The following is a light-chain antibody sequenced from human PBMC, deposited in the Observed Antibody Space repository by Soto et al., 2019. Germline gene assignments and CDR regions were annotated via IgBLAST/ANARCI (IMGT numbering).Light chain of an antibody. V-gene: IGLV2-14*01. J-gene: IGLJ2*01. CDR1: SSDVGGYNY. CDR2: EVS. Sequence: QSALTQPASVSGSPGQSITISCTGTSSDVGGYNYVSWYQQHPGKAPKLMIYEVSNRPSGVSNRFSGSKSGNTASLTISGLQDEDEADYYCSSYTSSSAPNVFGGGTKVTVL. CDR3: SSYTSSSAPNV.